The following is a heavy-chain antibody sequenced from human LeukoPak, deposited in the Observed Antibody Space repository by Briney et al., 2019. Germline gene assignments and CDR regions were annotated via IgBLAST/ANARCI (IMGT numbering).Heavy chain of an antibody. J-gene: IGHJ2*01. CDR3: ARDQVRITMIQGYWYFDL. Sequence: WLSLKICYAAAAFTFSNYWFHWVRQAPLYSLLFVPRINSDGSSTTSADSVKGRFTISRDNAKNTLYLQMNSLRAEDTAVYYCARDQVRITMIQGYWYFDLWGRGTLVTVSS. V-gene: IGHV3-74*01. D-gene: IGHD3-10*01. CDR2: INSDGSST. CDR1: AFTFSNYW.